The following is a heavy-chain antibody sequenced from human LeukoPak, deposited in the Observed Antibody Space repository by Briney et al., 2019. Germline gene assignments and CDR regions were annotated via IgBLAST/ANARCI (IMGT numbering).Heavy chain of an antibody. CDR3: VRSNGWTPDY. CDR2: IKQDGSEK. J-gene: IGHJ4*02. V-gene: IGHV3-7*01. Sequence: PGGSLRLPCAASGFTFSSYWMNWVRQVPGKGLEWVAIIKQDGSEKFHVDSVKGRFTISRDNAKTSLFLQMNSLRVEDTSVYYCVRSNGWTPDYWGQGTLVTVSS. CDR1: GFTFSSYW. D-gene: IGHD2-15*01.